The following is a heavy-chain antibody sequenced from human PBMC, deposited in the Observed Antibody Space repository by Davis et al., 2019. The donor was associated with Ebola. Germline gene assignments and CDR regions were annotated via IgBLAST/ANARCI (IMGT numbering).Heavy chain of an antibody. CDR1: GGSFSGYY. Sequence: PSETLSLTCAVYGGSFSGYYWSWIRQPPGKGLEWIGEINHSGSTNYNPSLKSRVTISVDTSKNQFSLKLSSVTAADTAVYYCARDRVVPAAISRRNWFDPWGQGTLVTVSS. V-gene: IGHV4-34*01. J-gene: IGHJ5*02. CDR2: INHSGST. D-gene: IGHD2-2*02. CDR3: ARDRVVPAAISRRNWFDP.